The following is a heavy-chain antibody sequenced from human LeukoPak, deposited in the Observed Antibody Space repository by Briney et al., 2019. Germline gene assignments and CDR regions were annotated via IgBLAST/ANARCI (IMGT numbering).Heavy chain of an antibody. CDR3: ARQKDYYGPPNWFDP. D-gene: IGHD3-10*01. CDR2: ISAYNGNT. V-gene: IGHV1-18*01. J-gene: IGHJ5*02. Sequence: ASVKVSCKASGYTFTSYGISWVRQAPGQGLEWMGWISAYNGNTNYAQKLQGRVTMTTDTSTSTAYMELRSLRSADTAVYYCARQKDYYGPPNWFDPWGQGTLVTVSS. CDR1: GYTFTSYG.